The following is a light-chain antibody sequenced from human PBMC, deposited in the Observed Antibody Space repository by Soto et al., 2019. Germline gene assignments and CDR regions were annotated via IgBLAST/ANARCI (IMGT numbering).Light chain of an antibody. CDR3: QQYYSIPPD. Sequence: DIVMTQSPDSLAVSLGERATINCKSSQSVLYSSNNKNYLAWYQQKPGHPPKLLIYWASTRESGVPDRFSGSGSGTDFTPTISSLQAEDVAVSCCQQYYSIPPDFGPGTKVDIK. J-gene: IGKJ3*01. CDR2: WAS. V-gene: IGKV4-1*01. CDR1: QSVLYSSNNKNY.